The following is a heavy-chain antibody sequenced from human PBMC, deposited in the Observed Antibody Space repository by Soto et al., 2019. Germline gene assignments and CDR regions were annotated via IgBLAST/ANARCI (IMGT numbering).Heavy chain of an antibody. CDR3: ARPRPNFGAVDS. J-gene: IGHJ4*02. D-gene: IGHD3-10*01. CDR1: GYSITSSTF. CDR2: IHLGGTT. Sequence: PSETLSLTCAVSGYSITSSTFWGWIRQPPGKGLEWIGSIHLGGTTYYDPSLKSRVTILLDTSRNEFSLKLSSVTAADTAVYYCARPRPNFGAVDSWGRGALVTVSS. V-gene: IGHV4-38-2*01.